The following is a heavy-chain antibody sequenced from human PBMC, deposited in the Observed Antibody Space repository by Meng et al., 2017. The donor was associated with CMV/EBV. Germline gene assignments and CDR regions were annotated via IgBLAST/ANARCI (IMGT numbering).Heavy chain of an antibody. CDR2: IYTSGST. D-gene: IGHD6-13*01. CDR3: ARVFPPLAAADYWQNNWFDP. V-gene: IGHV4-4*07. Sequence: LPEPGPGLGLPSVPLSLPFPVPVASVTRSYRSWIRQPAGKGLQWLGRIYTSGSTTYNPSLKSRVTMSVDTSKNQFSLKLSSVTAAATAVYYCARVFPPLAAADYWQNNWFDPWGQGTLVTVSS. CDR1: VASVTRSY. J-gene: IGHJ5*02.